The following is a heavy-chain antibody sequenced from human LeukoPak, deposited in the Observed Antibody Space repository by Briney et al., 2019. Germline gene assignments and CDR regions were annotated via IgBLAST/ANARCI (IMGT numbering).Heavy chain of an antibody. Sequence: ASVKVSCKASGYTFTSYGISWVRQAPGQGHEWMGWIGAYNGNTNYAQKLQGRVTMTTDTSTSTAYMELRSLRSDDTAVYYCARDVLYRQLVWGVWGKGTTVTVSS. CDR1: GYTFTSYG. D-gene: IGHD6-6*01. V-gene: IGHV1-18*01. CDR3: ARDVLYRQLVWGV. J-gene: IGHJ6*04. CDR2: IGAYNGNT.